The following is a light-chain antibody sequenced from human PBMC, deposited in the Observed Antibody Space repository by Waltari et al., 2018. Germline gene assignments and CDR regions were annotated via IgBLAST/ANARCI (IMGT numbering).Light chain of an antibody. V-gene: IGLV2-14*01. J-gene: IGLJ2*01. Sequence: QSALTQPASVSGSPGQSITISCTGTSNDVGGYNYVPWYQHHPGKVPKLMIYEVSNRPSGVSNRFSGSKSGNTASLTISGLQAEDEADYYCTSYTSITTVVFGGGTKLTVL. CDR1: SNDVGGYNY. CDR3: TSYTSITTVV. CDR2: EVS.